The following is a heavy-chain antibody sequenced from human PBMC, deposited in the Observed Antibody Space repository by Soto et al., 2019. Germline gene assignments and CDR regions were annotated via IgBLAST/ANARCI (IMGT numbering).Heavy chain of an antibody. J-gene: IGHJ5*02. CDR3: AKDPISDYYDSPWDFNWFDP. Sequence: EVQLLESGGGLVQPGGSLRLSCAASGFTFSSYAMSWVRQVPGKGLEWVSAISGSGGSTYYADSVKGRFTISRDNSKNTLYLQMNSLRAEDTAVYYCAKDPISDYYDSPWDFNWFDPWGQGTLVTVSS. CDR1: GFTFSSYA. D-gene: IGHD3-22*01. CDR2: ISGSGGST. V-gene: IGHV3-23*01.